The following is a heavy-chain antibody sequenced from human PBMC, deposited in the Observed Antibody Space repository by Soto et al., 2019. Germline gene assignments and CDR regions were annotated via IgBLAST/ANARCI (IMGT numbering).Heavy chain of an antibody. J-gene: IGHJ6*02. CDR1: GFTFSSYA. CDR3: AKAVMVYAQADYYGMDV. CDR2: ISGSGGST. V-gene: IGHV3-23*01. D-gene: IGHD2-8*01. Sequence: EVQLLESGGGLVQPGGSLRLSCAASGFTFSSYAMSWVRQAPGKGLEWVSAISGSGGSTYYADSVKGRFTISRDNSKNTLYLQMNSLRAEDTAVYCCAKAVMVYAQADYYGMDVWGQGTTVTVSS.